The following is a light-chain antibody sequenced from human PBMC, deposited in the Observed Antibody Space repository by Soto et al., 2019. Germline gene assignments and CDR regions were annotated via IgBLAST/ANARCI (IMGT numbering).Light chain of an antibody. CDR2: GAS. J-gene: IGKJ4*01. CDR3: QQYSRSPALT. V-gene: IGKV3-20*01. CDR1: QSVSSSY. Sequence: EIVLTQSPGTLSLSPGERATLSCRASQSVSSSYLALYQQKPGQAPRLLIYGASSRATGIPDRFSGSGSGTDFTLTISRLEPEDFAVYYCQQYSRSPALTFGGGTKVDIK.